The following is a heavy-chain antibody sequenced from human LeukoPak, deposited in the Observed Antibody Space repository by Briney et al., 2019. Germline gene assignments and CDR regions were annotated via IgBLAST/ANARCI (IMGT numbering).Heavy chain of an antibody. CDR3: AKTRGHDMDV. D-gene: IGHD3-16*01. CDR1: GFSFSTYG. Sequence: GGSLRLSCAASGFSFSTYGMSWVRQAPGKGLDWVSAISGSAAGGDTYYADSVKGPFTIARDNSQNTLYLQMSSLRAEDTAVYYCAKTRGHDMDVWGQGTTVIVSS. J-gene: IGHJ6*02. V-gene: IGHV3-23*01. CDR2: ISGSAAGGDT.